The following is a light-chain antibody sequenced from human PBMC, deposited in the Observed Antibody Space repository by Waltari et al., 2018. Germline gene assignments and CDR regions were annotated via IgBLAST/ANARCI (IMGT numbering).Light chain of an antibody. Sequence: DNVLTQSPDSRAVYLGERATLNCKSSESVFYSSTKNNHLAWYQQKPGQPPKLLIYLGSTPEIGVPDRFTGSGSGTDFTLTISSLQAEDVAVYYCQQYYSNPLTFGGGTTVEIK. J-gene: IGKJ4*01. CDR1: ESVFYSSTKNNH. CDR3: QQYYSNPLT. CDR2: LGS. V-gene: IGKV4-1*01.